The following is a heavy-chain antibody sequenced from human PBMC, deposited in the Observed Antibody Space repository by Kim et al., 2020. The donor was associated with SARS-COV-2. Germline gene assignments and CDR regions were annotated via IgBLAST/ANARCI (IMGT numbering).Heavy chain of an antibody. V-gene: IGHV3-30-3*01. J-gene: IGHJ6*03. D-gene: IGHD6-13*01. Sequence: GGSLRLSCAASGFTFTSCAMHWVRQAPGKGLEWVAVISYDGSNKNYADSVKGRFTISRDNSKNTLYLQMNSLRAEDTAVYYCARDRRGSSWMLHYYYYM. CDR3: ARDRRGSSWMLHYYYYM. CDR1: GFTFTSCA. CDR2: ISYDGSNK.